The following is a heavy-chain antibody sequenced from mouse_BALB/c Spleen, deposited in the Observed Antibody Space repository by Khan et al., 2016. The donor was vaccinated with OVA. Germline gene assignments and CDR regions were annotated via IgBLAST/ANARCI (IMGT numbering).Heavy chain of an antibody. CDR3: ARASSYWYLDV. CDR2: INTYTGEP. V-gene: IGHV9-1*02. D-gene: IGHD1-1*01. J-gene: IGHJ1*01. Sequence: QIQLVQSGPELKKPGETVKIPCKASGYTFTNYRMNWMKQAPGKGLKWMGWINTYTGEPTYADDFKGRFAFSLETSASTAYLQINNLKNEDMATYFCARASSYWYLDVWGAGTTVTVSS. CDR1: GYTFTNYR.